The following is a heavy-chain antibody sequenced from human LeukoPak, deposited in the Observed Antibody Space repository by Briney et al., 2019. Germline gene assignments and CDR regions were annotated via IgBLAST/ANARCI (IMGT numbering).Heavy chain of an antibody. CDR1: GFTFTNYW. V-gene: IGHV3-74*01. Sequence: GGSLRLSCAASGFTFTNYWMFWVRQAPGKGLVWVSGINPDGSTTTYADSVKGRFTISRENAKSTLYLHMNILRVEDTAVYYCVRGRGITGTTSLDWFDPWGQGTLVTVSS. J-gene: IGHJ5*02. D-gene: IGHD1-7*01. CDR3: VRGRGITGTTSLDWFDP. CDR2: INPDGSTT.